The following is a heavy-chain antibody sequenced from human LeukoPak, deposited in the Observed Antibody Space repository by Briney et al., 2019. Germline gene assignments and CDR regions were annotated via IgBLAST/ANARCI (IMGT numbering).Heavy chain of an antibody. Sequence: PGGSLRLSCTASGFSFSTYSMTWVRQAPGKGLEWVSSISSSTYIYYADSLKGRFTISRDNAKNSLYLQMNSLRAEDTAVYFCTRGLTDYGGNPGSVYYSDYWGQGTLVTVSS. V-gene: IGHV3-21*01. CDR3: TRGLTDYGGNPGSVYYSDY. CDR1: GFSFSTYS. CDR2: ISSSTYI. J-gene: IGHJ4*02. D-gene: IGHD4-23*01.